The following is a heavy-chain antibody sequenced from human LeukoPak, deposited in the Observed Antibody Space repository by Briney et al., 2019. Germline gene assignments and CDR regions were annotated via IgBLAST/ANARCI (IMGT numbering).Heavy chain of an antibody. CDR2: IKQDGSEK. CDR3: ARDPDIAAAGSAFDI. V-gene: IGHV3-7*03. CDR1: GFTFSSYW. J-gene: IGHJ3*02. Sequence: GGSLRLSCAASGFTFSSYWMSWVRQAPGKGLEWVANIKQDGSEKYYVDSVKGRFTVSRDNAKNSLYLQMNSLRAEDTAVYYCARDPDIAAAGSAFDIWGQGTMVTVSS. D-gene: IGHD6-13*01.